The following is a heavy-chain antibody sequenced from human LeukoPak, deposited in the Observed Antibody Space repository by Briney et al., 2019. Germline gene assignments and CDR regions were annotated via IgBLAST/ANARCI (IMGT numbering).Heavy chain of an antibody. CDR1: GFTFSSYA. CDR3: AKAGIGVVGYFDY. V-gene: IGHV3-23*01. D-gene: IGHD6-19*01. Sequence: PSGGSLRLSCAASGFTFSSYAMSWVRQAPGKGLEWVSTIRGSGGGTYYADSVKGRFTISRDNSKNTLYLQMNSLRDEDTALYYCAKAGIGVVGYFDYWGQGTLVTVSS. CDR2: IRGSGGGT. J-gene: IGHJ4*02.